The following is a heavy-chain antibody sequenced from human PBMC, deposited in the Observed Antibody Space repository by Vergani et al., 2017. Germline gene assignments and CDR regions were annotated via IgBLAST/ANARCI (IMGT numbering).Heavy chain of an antibody. D-gene: IGHD3-10*01. CDR2: ISGSGVSA. J-gene: IGHJ4*02. CDR3: AKQYFVSGNYLFDY. CDR1: EFTFSNYA. Sequence: EVQLLESGGGLVQPGGSLRLTCAASEFTFSNYAMNWVRQAPGKGLEWVSGISGSGVSAYYTDSVKGRFTISRYNSKNMRFLQMNNLRTEDTAIYYCAKQYFVSGNYLFDYWGQGTLVTVSS. V-gene: IGHV3-23*01.